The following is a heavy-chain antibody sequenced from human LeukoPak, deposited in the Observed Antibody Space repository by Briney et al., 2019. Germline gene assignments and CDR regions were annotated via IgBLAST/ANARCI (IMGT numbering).Heavy chain of an antibody. V-gene: IGHV1-24*01. D-gene: IGHD5-18*01. CDR2: SDPEDGET. J-gene: IGHJ2*01. CDR1: GYTLTELS. Sequence: ASVKVSCKVSGYTLTELSMHWVRQAPGEGLEWMGGSDPEDGETIYAQKFQGRVTLTEDTSADTAYMELSSLRSEDTAVYYWAADTAMSYWYFDLWGRGTLVTVSS. CDR3: AADTAMSYWYFDL.